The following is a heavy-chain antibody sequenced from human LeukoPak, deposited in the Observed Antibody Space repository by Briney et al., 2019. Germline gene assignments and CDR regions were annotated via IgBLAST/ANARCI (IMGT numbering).Heavy chain of an antibody. V-gene: IGHV4-4*09. J-gene: IGHJ5*02. CDR2: IYTSGST. D-gene: IGHD1-26*01. CDR1: GGSISSHY. Sequence: SETLSLTCTVSGGSISSHYWSWIRQPPGKGLEWIGYIYTSGSTNYNPSLKSRVTISVDTSKNQFSLKLSSVTAADTAVYYCARQVGGRVRFDPWGQGTLVTVSS. CDR3: ARQVGGRVRFDP.